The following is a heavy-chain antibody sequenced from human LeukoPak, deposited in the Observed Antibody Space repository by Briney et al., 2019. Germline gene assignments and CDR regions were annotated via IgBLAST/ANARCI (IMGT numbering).Heavy chain of an antibody. Sequence: GGSLRLSCAVSGVTFSKSWMSWLRQAPGKGLEWVANIKEDGSEEYYVDSVKGRFTISRDNAQNSLYLQMNSLRVEDTAMYYCATFPTTKIDYWGQGTLVTVSS. CDR2: IKEDGSEE. CDR1: GVTFSKSW. J-gene: IGHJ4*02. V-gene: IGHV3-7*03. D-gene: IGHD1-26*01. CDR3: ATFPTTKIDY.